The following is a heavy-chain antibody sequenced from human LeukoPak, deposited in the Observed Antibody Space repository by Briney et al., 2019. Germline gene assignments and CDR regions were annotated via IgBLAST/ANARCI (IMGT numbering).Heavy chain of an antibody. J-gene: IGHJ6*02. CDR2: ISSRSSYI. D-gene: IGHD2-2*01. V-gene: IGHV3-21*01. CDR3: ARDTIVVVPAASLYYYYYGMDV. CDR1: GFTFSSYS. Sequence: GGSLRLSCAASGFTFSSYSMNWVRQAPGKGLEWVSSISSRSSYIYYADSVKGRFTISRDNAKNSLYLQMNSLRAEDTGVYYCARDTIVVVPAASLYYYYYGMDVWGQGTTVTVSS.